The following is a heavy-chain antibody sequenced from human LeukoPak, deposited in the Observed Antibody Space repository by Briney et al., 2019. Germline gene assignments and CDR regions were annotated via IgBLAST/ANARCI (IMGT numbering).Heavy chain of an antibody. D-gene: IGHD2-15*01. CDR3: ARGYCSGGSCYWFDP. Sequence: GASVKVSCKASGGTFSSYAISWVRQAPGQGLEWMGGIIPIFGTANYAQKFQGRVTITTDESTSTAYMELSSLRPEDTAVYYCARGYCSGGSCYWFDPWGQGTLVTVSS. CDR1: GGTFSSYA. J-gene: IGHJ5*02. CDR2: IIPIFGTA. V-gene: IGHV1-69*05.